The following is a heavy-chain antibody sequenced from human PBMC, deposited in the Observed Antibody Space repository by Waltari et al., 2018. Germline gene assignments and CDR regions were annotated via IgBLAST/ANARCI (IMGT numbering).Heavy chain of an antibody. Sequence: QVQLVQSGAEVKKPGASVKVSCEASGYRFPGHYIHWVRQAPGQGLEWMGRISPTTYSTDYAEKFQGRITLTTDTSINTAYMELTGLTSDDTAIFFCARVDHRATNYYYGFDHWGQGTLVTVSS. CDR2: ISPTTYST. CDR1: GYRFPGHY. CDR3: ARVDHRATNYYYGFDH. D-gene: IGHD3-22*01. V-gene: IGHV1-2*06. J-gene: IGHJ4*02.